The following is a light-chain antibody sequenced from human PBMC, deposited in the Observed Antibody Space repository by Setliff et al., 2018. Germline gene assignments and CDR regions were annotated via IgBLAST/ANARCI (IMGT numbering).Light chain of an antibody. CDR3: CSYAGIHTLI. Sequence: QSALSQPRSVSGSPGPSVTISCTGTSSDVGAYVHVSWYQQHPDTAPKLILYEVNNRPSGVPDRFSCSKFGNTASLTISGLQTEDEAEYYCCSYAGIHTLIFGGGTKVTVL. J-gene: IGLJ2*01. CDR2: EVN. CDR1: SSDVGAYVH. V-gene: IGLV2-11*01.